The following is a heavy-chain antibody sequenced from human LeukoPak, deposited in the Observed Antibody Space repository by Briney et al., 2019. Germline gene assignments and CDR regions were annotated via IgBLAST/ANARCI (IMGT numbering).Heavy chain of an antibody. D-gene: IGHD2-21*02. CDR1: GASVGSYY. Sequence: SETLSLTCTVSGASVGSYYWSWIRQPPGKGLGWIGYIYYSGSTDYNPSLKSRVTISVDTSKNQFSLKLSSVTAADTAVYYCARQGYCGGDCFSDYWGQGTLVTVSS. J-gene: IGHJ4*02. CDR3: ARQGYCGGDCFSDY. V-gene: IGHV4-59*08. CDR2: IYYSGST.